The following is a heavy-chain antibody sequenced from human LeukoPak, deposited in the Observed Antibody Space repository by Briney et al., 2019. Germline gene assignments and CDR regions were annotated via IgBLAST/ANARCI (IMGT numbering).Heavy chain of an antibody. V-gene: IGHV3-30*02. CDR2: IRYDGSNK. D-gene: IGHD3-10*01. CDR1: GFTFSSYG. J-gene: IGHJ4*02. Sequence: GGSLRLSCAASGFTFSSYGMHWVRQAPGKGLEWVAFIRYDGSNKYYADSVKGRFTISRDNSKNTLYLQMNSLRAEDTAVYYCAKDLWASYGSGRPPFDYWGQGTLVTVSS. CDR3: AKDLWASYGSGRPPFDY.